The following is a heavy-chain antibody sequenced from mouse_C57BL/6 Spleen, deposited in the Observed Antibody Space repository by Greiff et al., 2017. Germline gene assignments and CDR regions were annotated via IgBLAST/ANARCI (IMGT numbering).Heavy chain of an antibody. CDR1: GYAFGSSW. Sequence: VQLQQSGPELVKPGASVKISCKASGYAFGSSWMNWVKQRPGKGLEWIGRIYPGDGDTNYNGKFKGKATLPADKSSSTAYMQLSSLTSEDSAVYFCARPFITTVVAPFDYWGQGTTLTVSS. V-gene: IGHV1-82*01. D-gene: IGHD1-1*01. CDR3: ARPFITTVVAPFDY. CDR2: IYPGDGDT. J-gene: IGHJ2*01.